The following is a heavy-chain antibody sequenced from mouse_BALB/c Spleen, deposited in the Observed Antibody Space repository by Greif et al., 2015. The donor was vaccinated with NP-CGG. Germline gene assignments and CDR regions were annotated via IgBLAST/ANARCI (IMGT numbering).Heavy chain of an antibody. J-gene: IGHJ3*01. CDR2: INPSSGYT. CDR1: GYTFTSYT. V-gene: IGHV1-4*01. D-gene: IGHD4-1*01. Sequence: VQGVESGAELARPGASVKMSCKASGYTFTSYTMHWVEQRPGQGLEWIGYINPSSGYTNYNQKFKDKATLTADKSSSTAYMQLSSLTSEDSAVYYCARWDGAYWGQGTLVTVSA. CDR3: ARWDGAY.